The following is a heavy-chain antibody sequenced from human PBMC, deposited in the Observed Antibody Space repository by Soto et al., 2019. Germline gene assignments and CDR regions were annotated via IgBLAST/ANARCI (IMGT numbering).Heavy chain of an antibody. CDR3: ARVEARDYYDSSGYPSYNWFDP. CDR1: GYTLTELS. CDR2: IIPIFGTA. J-gene: IGHJ5*02. Sequence: ASVKVSCKVSGYTLTELSMHWVRQAPGQGLEWMGGIIPIFGTANYAQKFQGRVTITADESTSTAYMELSSLRSEDTAVYYCARVEARDYYDSSGYPSYNWFDPWGQGTLVTVSS. D-gene: IGHD3-22*01. V-gene: IGHV1-69*13.